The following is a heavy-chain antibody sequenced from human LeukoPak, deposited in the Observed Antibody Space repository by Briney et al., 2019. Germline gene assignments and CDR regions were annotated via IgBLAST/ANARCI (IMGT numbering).Heavy chain of an antibody. CDR3: ARAEWLQTLYGMDV. CDR2: INPNSGGT. D-gene: IGHD5-12*01. V-gene: IGHV1-2*02. CDR1: GYTFTGYY. J-gene: IGHJ6*02. Sequence: ASVKVSCKASGYTFTGYYMHWVRQAPGQGLDWMGWINPNSGGTNYAQKFQGRGTMTRDTSISTAYMELSRLRSDDTAVYYCARAEWLQTLYGMDVWGQGTTVTVSS.